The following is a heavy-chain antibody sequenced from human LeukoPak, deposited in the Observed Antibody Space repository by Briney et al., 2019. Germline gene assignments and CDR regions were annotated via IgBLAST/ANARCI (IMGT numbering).Heavy chain of an antibody. CDR3: ARIAVTGMWYFDY. D-gene: IGHD6-19*01. CDR1: GFTFSTYE. V-gene: IGHV3-48*03. Sequence: PGGSLRLSCEASGFTFSTYEMNWVRQAPGKGLEWVSYISSSGSTLYYADSVKGRFTISRDNAKKSLYLQMNSLRAEDTAVYYCARIAVTGMWYFDYWGQGTQVTVSS. J-gene: IGHJ4*02. CDR2: ISSSGSTL.